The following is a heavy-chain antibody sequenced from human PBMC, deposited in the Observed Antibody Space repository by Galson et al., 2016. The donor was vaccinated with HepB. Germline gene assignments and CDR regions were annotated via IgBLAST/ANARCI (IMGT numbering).Heavy chain of an antibody. V-gene: IGHV3-23*01. CDR2: ISGSGTAT. Sequence: SLRLSCAASGFTFNNYAMSWVRQAPGKGLEWVSGISGSGTATYYPDSVKGRFTISRDNSKSTLYLQMNILRVQDTAVYYCAKDLKRSRGSYYYYAMDVWGRGTTVTVSS. CDR1: GFTFNNYA. CDR3: AKDLKRSRGSYYYYAMDV. D-gene: IGHD3-16*01. J-gene: IGHJ6*02.